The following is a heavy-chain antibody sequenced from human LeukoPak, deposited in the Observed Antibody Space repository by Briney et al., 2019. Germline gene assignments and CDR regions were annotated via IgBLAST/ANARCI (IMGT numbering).Heavy chain of an antibody. CDR3: ANRPRDSTGYYLGAFDG. J-gene: IGHJ3*01. D-gene: IGHD3-22*01. V-gene: IGHV3-23*01. CDR1: GFTFSSYA. Sequence: GGSLRLSCAASGFTFSSYAMTWVRQAPGKGLEWVSEISASGGDTYYPDSVRGRFTISRDNSKNTLYLHMSSLRAEDTAVYFCANRPRDSTGYYLGAFDGWGQGTTDTVSS. CDR2: ISASGGDT.